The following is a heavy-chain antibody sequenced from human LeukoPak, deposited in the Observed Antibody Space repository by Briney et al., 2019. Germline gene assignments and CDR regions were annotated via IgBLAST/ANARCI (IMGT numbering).Heavy chain of an antibody. J-gene: IGHJ4*02. Sequence: SETLSLTCTVSGGSISSYYWSWIRQPPGKGLEWIGYIYYSGSTNYNPSLKSRVTISVDTSKNQFSLKLSSVTAADTAVYHCARHQGQQRVQPFDYWGQGTLVTVSS. V-gene: IGHV4-59*08. CDR1: GGSISSYY. CDR2: IYYSGST. CDR3: ARHQGQQRVQPFDY. D-gene: IGHD6-13*01.